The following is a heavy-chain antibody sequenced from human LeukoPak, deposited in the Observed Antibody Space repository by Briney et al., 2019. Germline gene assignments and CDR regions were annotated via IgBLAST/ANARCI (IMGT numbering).Heavy chain of an antibody. D-gene: IGHD3-16*02. CDR1: GFTFGFHG. CDR3: AKDLLYSDVWGSYRPNPLDY. V-gene: IGHV3-30*18. Sequence: GGSLRLSCSGSGFTFGFHGVHWVRQAPGKGLEWVAVISYDGSNKYYADSVKGRFTISRDNSKNTLYLQMNSLRAEDTAVYYCAKDLLYSDVWGSYRPNPLDYWGQGTLVTVSS. CDR2: ISYDGSNK. J-gene: IGHJ4*02.